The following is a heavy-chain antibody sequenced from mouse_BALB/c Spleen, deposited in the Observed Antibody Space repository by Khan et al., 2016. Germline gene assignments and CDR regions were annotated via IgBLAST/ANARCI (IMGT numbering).Heavy chain of an antibody. V-gene: IGHV3-2*02. J-gene: IGHJ3*01. D-gene: IGHD4-1*01. CDR3: ASLTGTWGGFAY. Sequence: EVKLEVSGPGLVKPSQSLSLTCTVTGYSITSDYAWNWIRQFPGNKLEWMGYISYSGSTSYNPSLKSRISITRDTSKNQFFLQLNSVTTEDTATYYGASLTGTWGGFAYWGQGTLVTVSA. CDR2: ISYSGST. CDR1: GYSITSDYA.